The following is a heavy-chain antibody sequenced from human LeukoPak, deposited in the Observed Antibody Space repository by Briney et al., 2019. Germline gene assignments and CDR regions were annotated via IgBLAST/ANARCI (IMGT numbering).Heavy chain of an antibody. CDR2: INPSGGST. CDR1: GYTFTSYY. V-gene: IGHV1-46*01. CDR3: ARESYYGSGSYFSYYYYYMDV. Sequence: ASVKVSCKASGYTFTSYYMHWVRQAPGQGLEWMGIINPSGGSTSYAQKFQGRVTMARDMSTSTVYMELSSLRSEDTAVYYCARESYYGSGSYFSYYYYYMDVWGKGTTVTVSS. J-gene: IGHJ6*03. D-gene: IGHD3-10*01.